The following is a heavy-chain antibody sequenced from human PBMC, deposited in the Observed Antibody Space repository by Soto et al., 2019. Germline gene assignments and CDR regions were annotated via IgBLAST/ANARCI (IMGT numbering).Heavy chain of an antibody. CDR2: ISSSSSYI. J-gene: IGHJ6*02. CDR1: GFTFSSYS. Sequence: EVQLVESGRGLVKPGGSLRLSCAASGFTFSSYSMNWVRQAPGKGLEWVSSISSSSSYIYYADSVKGRFTISRDNAKNSLYLQMNSLRAEDTAVYYCARDLSGSYWHYYYYGMDVWGQGTTVTVSS. V-gene: IGHV3-21*01. D-gene: IGHD1-26*01. CDR3: ARDLSGSYWHYYYYGMDV.